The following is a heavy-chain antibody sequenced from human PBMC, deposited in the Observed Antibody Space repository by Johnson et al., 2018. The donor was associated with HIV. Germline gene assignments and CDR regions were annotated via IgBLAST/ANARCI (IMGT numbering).Heavy chain of an antibody. Sequence: MLLVESGGILVQPGGSLRLSCAASGFTFSSYTMHWVRQAPGKGLEYVSSISTNGGRTHYANSVKGRFTISSDNSKNTLYLQMGSLRAEDMAVYYCARVSWGDACDIWGQGTMVTVSS. CDR2: ISTNGGRT. J-gene: IGHJ3*02. CDR1: GFTFSSYT. CDR3: ARVSWGDACDI. V-gene: IGHV3-64*01. D-gene: IGHD7-27*01.